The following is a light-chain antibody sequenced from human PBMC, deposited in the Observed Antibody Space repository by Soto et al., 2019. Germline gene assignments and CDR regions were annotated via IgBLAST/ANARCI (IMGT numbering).Light chain of an antibody. Sequence: EIVLTQSPATLSLSPGERATLSCRASQSVSSYLAWYQQKPGQAPRLLIYDASNRATGIPARFSGSGSGTDFTLPTSSLEPENFAVYYGQQRSNWPPGLTSGGGTKVDI. CDR3: QQRSNWPPGLT. CDR2: DAS. J-gene: IGKJ4*01. V-gene: IGKV3-11*01. CDR1: QSVSSY.